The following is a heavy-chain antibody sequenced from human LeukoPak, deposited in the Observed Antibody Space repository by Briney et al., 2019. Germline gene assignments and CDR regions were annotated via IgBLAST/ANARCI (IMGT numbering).Heavy chain of an antibody. D-gene: IGHD6-19*01. CDR1: GFTFSGSA. J-gene: IGHJ4*02. CDR3: TTPFLSGGWYGVDY. V-gene: IGHV3-73*01. CDR2: IRSKANSYAT. Sequence: GGSLRLSCAASGFTFSGSAMHWVREASGKGLEWVGSIRSKANSYATAYAASVKGRFTISRDDSKNTAYLQMNSLKTEDTAVYYCTTPFLSGGWYGVDYWGQGTLVTVSS.